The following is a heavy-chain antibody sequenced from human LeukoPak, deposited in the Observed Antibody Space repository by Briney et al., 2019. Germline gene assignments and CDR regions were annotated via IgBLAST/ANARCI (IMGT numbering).Heavy chain of an antibody. Sequence: SETLSLTCDVSGGSVTSTNWWTWVRQPPGKGLEWIGEIYHSGSTNYNPSLKSRVTISIDKSKNQFSLRLSSVTAADTAVYYCASISIAAGNFYFDYWGQGTLVTVSS. CDR2: IYHSGST. CDR3: ASISIAAGNFYFDY. J-gene: IGHJ4*02. D-gene: IGHD6-6*01. CDR1: GGSVTSTNW. V-gene: IGHV4-4*02.